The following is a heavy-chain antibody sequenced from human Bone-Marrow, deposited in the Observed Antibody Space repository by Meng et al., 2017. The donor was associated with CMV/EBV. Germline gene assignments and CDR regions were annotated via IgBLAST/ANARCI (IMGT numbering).Heavy chain of an antibody. CDR3: ANYYDSSAFHY. CDR1: GGSVSSGSYY. Sequence: SETLSLTCTVSGGSVSSGSYYWSWIRQPPGKGLEWIGSIYYSGSTYYNPSLKSRVTISVDTSTNQFSLKLSSVTAADTAVYYCANYYDSSAFHYWGQGTLVTVSS. D-gene: IGHD3-22*01. V-gene: IGHV4-39*01. J-gene: IGHJ4*02. CDR2: IYYSGST.